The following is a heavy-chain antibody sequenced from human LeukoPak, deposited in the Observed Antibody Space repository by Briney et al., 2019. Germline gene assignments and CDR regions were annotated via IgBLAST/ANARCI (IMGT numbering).Heavy chain of an antibody. J-gene: IGHJ4*02. CDR1: GFTFDDYA. D-gene: IGHD5-24*01. CDR2: ISGDGGST. CDR3: AKCRDGYNLYFDY. Sequence: GGSLRLSCAASGFTFDDYAMHWVREAPGKGLGWVSLISGDGGSTYYAASVKGRFTISRDNSKNSLYLQMNSLRTEDTALYYCAKCRDGYNLYFDYWGQGTLVTVSS. V-gene: IGHV3-43*02.